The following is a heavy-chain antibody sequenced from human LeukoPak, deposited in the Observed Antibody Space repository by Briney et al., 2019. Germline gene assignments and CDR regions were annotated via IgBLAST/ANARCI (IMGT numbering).Heavy chain of an antibody. V-gene: IGHV4-34*01. CDR1: GGSFSGYY. CDR2: INHSGST. D-gene: IGHD1-26*01. CDR3: ARRNSGNYYGLFDP. Sequence: PSETLSLTCTVYGGSFSGYYWSWIRQPPGKGLEWIGEINHSGSTNYNPSLKSRITLSVDTSKNQFSLKLSSVTAADSAVYYCARRNSGNYYGLFDPWGQGTLVTVSS. J-gene: IGHJ5*02.